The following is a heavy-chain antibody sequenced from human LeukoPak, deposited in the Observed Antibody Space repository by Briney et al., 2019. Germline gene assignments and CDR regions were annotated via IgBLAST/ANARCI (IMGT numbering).Heavy chain of an antibody. D-gene: IGHD3-10*01. CDR1: GYSFTSYW. J-gene: IGHJ5*02. CDR2: IDPSDSYT. Sequence: GESLKISCKVSGYSFTSYWITWVRQMPGKGLEWMGRIDPSDSYTNYSPSFQGRVTISADKSISTAYLQWNSLKASDTAMYYCARSVGGLGSWEPKWFDPWGQGTLVTVSS. CDR3: ARSVGGLGSWEPKWFDP. V-gene: IGHV5-10-1*01.